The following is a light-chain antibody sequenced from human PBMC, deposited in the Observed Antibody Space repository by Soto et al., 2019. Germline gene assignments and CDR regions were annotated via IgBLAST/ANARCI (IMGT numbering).Light chain of an antibody. J-gene: IGKJ1*01. Sequence: EMVLTQSPGTLSLSPGERTTLSCRASQSISSSYLAWYQQKPGQAPRLLVYGASSRATGNPDRFSGSGSGTDFTLNISRLEPEDFALYYCQQYSSTFWTLGQGTKVEIK. CDR3: QQYSSTFWT. CDR1: QSISSSY. CDR2: GAS. V-gene: IGKV3-20*01.